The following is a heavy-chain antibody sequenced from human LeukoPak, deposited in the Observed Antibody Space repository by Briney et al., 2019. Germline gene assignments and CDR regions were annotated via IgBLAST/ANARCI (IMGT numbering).Heavy chain of an antibody. D-gene: IGHD6-6*01. CDR1: GFTFSSYS. CDR3: ARDSDPLDSSSGFDY. Sequence: PGGSLRLSCAASGFTFSSYSMNWVRQAPGKGLEWVSSISSSSSYIYYADSVKGRFTISRDNAKNSLYLQMNSLRAEDTAVYYCARDSDPLDSSSGFDYWGQGTLVTVSS. CDR2: ISSSSSYI. V-gene: IGHV3-21*01. J-gene: IGHJ4*02.